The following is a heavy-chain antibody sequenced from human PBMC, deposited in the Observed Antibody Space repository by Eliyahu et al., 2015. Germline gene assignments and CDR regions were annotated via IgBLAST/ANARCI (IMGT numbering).Heavy chain of an antibody. CDR3: AKDGWELPPKEEQIDY. D-gene: IGHD1-26*01. CDR2: XSGSGGST. Sequence: EVQLLESGGGLVQPGGSLRLSCAASXFTFSXYAXSWVRQAPGKGLEWVSAXSGSGGSTYYADSVKGRFTISRDNSKNTLYLQMNSLRAEDTAVYYCAKDGWELPPKEEQIDYWGQGTLVTVSS. V-gene: IGHV3-23*01. CDR1: XFTFSXYA. J-gene: IGHJ4*02.